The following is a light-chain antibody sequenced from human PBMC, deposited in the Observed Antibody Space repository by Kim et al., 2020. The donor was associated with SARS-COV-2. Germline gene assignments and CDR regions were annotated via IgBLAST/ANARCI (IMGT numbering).Light chain of an antibody. V-gene: IGKV3-15*01. Sequence: EIIMTQSPATLSVSPGERATLSCRASQSVSTNLAWYQQKPGQAPRLLIYSASHRVTGVPDRFSGSGSGSEFTLTITSLQSEDFATYYWQETDQRPPSTLGQGTKLEI. CDR3: QETDQRPPST. CDR1: QSVSTN. J-gene: IGKJ2*01. CDR2: SAS.